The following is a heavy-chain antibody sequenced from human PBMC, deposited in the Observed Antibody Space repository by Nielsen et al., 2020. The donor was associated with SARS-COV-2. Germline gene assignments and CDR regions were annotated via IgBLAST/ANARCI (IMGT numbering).Heavy chain of an antibody. D-gene: IGHD5-12*01. J-gene: IGHJ4*02. Sequence: SETLSLTCTVSGGSISSYYWSWIRQPPGKGLEWIGYIYYSGSTNYNPSLKSRVTISVDTSKNQFSLKLSSVTAADTAVYYCARGQHRPRYSGYSLWGQGTLVTVSS. CDR2: IYYSGST. CDR3: ARGQHRPRYSGYSL. V-gene: IGHV4-59*08. CDR1: GGSISSYY.